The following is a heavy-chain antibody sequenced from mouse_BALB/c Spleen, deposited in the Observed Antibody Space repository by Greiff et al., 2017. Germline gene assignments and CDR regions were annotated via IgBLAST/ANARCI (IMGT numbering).Heavy chain of an antibody. Sequence: EVKLLESGPGLVKPSQSLSLTCTVTGYSITSDYAWNWIRQFPGNKLEWMGYISYSGSTSYNPSLKSRISITRDTSKNQFFLQLNSVTTEDTATYYCARRAHYYAMDYWGQGTSVTVSS. CDR1: GYSITSDYA. V-gene: IGHV3-2*02. CDR3: ARRAHYYAMDY. D-gene: IGHD3-3*01. CDR2: ISYSGST. J-gene: IGHJ4*01.